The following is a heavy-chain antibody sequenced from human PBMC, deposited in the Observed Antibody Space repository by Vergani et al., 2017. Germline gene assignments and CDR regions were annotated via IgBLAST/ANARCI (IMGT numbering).Heavy chain of an antibody. CDR1: GFTVSSNY. J-gene: IGHJ6*02. V-gene: IGHV3-74*01. Sequence: EVQLVESGGGLVQPGGSLRLSCAASGFTVSSNYMSWVRQAPGKGLVWVSRINSDGSSTSYADSVKGRFTISRDNAKNTLYLQMNSLRAEDTAVYYCARERAIVATDGMDVWGQGTTVTVSS. CDR2: INSDGSST. D-gene: IGHD5-12*01. CDR3: ARERAIVATDGMDV.